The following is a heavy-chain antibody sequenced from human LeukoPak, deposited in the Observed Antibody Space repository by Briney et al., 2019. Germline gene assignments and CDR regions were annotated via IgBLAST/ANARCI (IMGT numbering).Heavy chain of an antibody. V-gene: IGHV1-3*01. J-gene: IGHJ4*02. CDR3: AIPPTYYYDSSGYYRDY. CDR2: INAGNGNT. CDR1: GYTFTSYA. Sequence: ASVKVSCKASGYTFTSYAMHWVRQAPGQRLEWMGWINAGNGNTKYSQKFQGRVTITRDTSASTAYMELSSLRSEDTAVYYCAIPPTYYYDSSGYYRDYWGQGTLVTVSS. D-gene: IGHD3-22*01.